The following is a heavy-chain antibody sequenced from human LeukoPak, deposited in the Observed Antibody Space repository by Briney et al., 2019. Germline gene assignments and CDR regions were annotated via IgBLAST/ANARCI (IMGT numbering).Heavy chain of an antibody. J-gene: IGHJ4*02. D-gene: IGHD3-22*01. V-gene: IGHV3-21*01. Sequence: GGSLRLSCAASGFTFSSYSMNWVRQAPGKGLEWVSSISSSSSYIYYADSVKGRFTISRDNAKKSLYLQMNSLRAEDTAVYYCAREAPQYYYDSSGYSSGYYFDYWGQGTLVTVSS. CDR2: ISSSSSYI. CDR3: AREAPQYYYDSSGYSSGYYFDY. CDR1: GFTFSSYS.